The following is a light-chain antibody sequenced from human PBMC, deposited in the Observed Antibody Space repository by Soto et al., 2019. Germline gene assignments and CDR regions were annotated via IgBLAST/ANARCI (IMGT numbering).Light chain of an antibody. CDR1: QSVNNRY. CDR3: HQFSSSPQT. V-gene: IGKV3-20*01. CDR2: DVS. J-gene: IGKJ1*01. Sequence: ETVLTQSPGTLSLSPGERATLSCRASQSVNNRYLAWYQQKPGQAPRLLIYDVSTRATGIPDRFSGSGSATDFTLTISSLEPEDFAVYFCHQFSSSPQTFGQGTKVEIK.